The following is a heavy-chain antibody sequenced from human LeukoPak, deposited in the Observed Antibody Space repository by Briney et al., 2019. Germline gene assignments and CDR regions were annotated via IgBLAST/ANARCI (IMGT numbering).Heavy chain of an antibody. CDR1: GGSISSSSYY. CDR3: VRVVVAASAEFDY. D-gene: IGHD2-15*01. CDR2: IYYSGST. Sequence: SETLSLTCTVSGGSISSSSYYWGWIRQPPGKGLEWIGSIYYSGSTYYNPSLKSRVTISVDTSKNQFSLKLSPVTAADTAVYYCVRVVVAASAEFDYWGQGTLVTVSS. V-gene: IGHV4-39*01. J-gene: IGHJ4*02.